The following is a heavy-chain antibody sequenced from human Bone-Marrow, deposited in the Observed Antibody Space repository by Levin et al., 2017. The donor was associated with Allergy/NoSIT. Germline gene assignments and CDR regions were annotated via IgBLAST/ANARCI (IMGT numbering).Heavy chain of an antibody. CDR3: ARARFLEWLLCKGGCWFDP. J-gene: IGHJ5*02. Sequence: SQTLSLTCAVYGGSFSGYYWSWIRQPPGKGLEWIGEINHSGSTNYNPSLKSRVTISVDTSKNQFSLKLSSVTAADTAVYYCARARFLEWLLCKGGCWFDPWGQGTLVTVSS. CDR2: INHSGST. D-gene: IGHD3-3*01. CDR1: GGSFSGYY. V-gene: IGHV4-34*01.